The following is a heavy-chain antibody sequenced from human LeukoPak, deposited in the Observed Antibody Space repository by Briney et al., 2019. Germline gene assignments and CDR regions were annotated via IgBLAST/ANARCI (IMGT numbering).Heavy chain of an antibody. CDR1: GGSFSGHY. CDR3: ARRSSRPYYYYGMDV. CDR2: ISHSGST. V-gene: IGHV4-34*01. J-gene: IGHJ6*02. Sequence: KPSETLSLTCAVYGGSFSGHYCIWIRQPPGKGLEWIGEISHSGSTNYNPSLKSRVTISVDTSKKQFSLKLSSVTAADTAVYYCARRSSRPYYYYGMDVWGQGTTVTVSS. D-gene: IGHD6-6*01.